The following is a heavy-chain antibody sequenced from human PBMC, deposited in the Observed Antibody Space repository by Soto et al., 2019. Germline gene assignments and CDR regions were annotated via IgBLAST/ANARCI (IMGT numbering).Heavy chain of an antibody. V-gene: IGHV4-31*03. CDR2: IYFSGST. Sequence: SETLSLTCTVSGASINSGGYYWSWIRQLPGKGLEWIGYIYFSGSTYYNPSLESRVTISLDTSQNQFSLKLSSVTAADTAVYYFSSGNAWEVLLAYWGQGTLVTVSS. J-gene: IGHJ4*02. CDR1: GASINSGGYY. D-gene: IGHD1-26*01. CDR3: SSGNAWEVLLAY.